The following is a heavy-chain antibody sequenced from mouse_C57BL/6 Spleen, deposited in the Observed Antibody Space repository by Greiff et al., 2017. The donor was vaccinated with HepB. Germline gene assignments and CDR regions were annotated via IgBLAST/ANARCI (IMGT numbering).Heavy chain of an antibody. CDR3: ARRGLGHYFDY. Sequence: QLQQSGAELVRPGTSVKMSCKASGYTFTNYWIGWAKQRPGHGLEWIGDIYPGGGYTNYNEKFKGKATLTADKSSSPAYMQFSSLTSEDSAIYYCARRGLGHYFDYWGQGTTLTVSS. V-gene: IGHV1-63*01. J-gene: IGHJ2*01. CDR2: IYPGGGYT. CDR1: GYTFTNYW. D-gene: IGHD3-3*01.